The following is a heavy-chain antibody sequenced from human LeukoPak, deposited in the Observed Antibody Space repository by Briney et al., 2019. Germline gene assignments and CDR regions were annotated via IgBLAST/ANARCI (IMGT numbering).Heavy chain of an antibody. J-gene: IGHJ3*02. V-gene: IGHV3-74*01. CDR3: AREFEGQEAGAYGSGSYDVFDI. CDR2: ITSDASST. CDR1: GFTFSNYW. Sequence: PGGSLRLFCAASGFTFSNYWMHWVRRAPGKGLVWVSRITSDASSTSYADSVKGRFTISRDNAKNTLYLRMNSLRAEDTAVYYCAREFEGQEAGAYGSGSYDVFDIWGQGTMVTASS. D-gene: IGHD3-10*01.